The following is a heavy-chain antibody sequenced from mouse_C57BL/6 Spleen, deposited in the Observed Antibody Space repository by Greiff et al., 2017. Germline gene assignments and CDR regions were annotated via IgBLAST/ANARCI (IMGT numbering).Heavy chain of an antibody. CDR1: GYAFTNYL. CDR2: INSGSGGT. J-gene: IGHJ4*01. D-gene: IGHD2-4*01. Sequence: QVQLQESGAELVRPGTSVKVSCKASGYAFTNYLIEWVKQRPGQGLEWIGVINSGSGGTNYNEKFKGKATLTADKSSSTAYMQLSSLTSEDSAIYFCARDDYGGDYAMDYWGQGTSVTVSS. CDR3: ARDDYGGDYAMDY. V-gene: IGHV1-54*01.